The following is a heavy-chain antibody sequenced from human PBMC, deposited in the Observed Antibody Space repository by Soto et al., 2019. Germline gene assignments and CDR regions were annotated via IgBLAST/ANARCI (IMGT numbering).Heavy chain of an antibody. CDR1: GFSFSNYS. V-gene: IGHV3-23*01. Sequence: AGGSLRLSCAASGFSFSNYSISWVRQAPGKGLEWVSLVSVTAGTTYYTDSVKGRFTIFRDNSRNTVYLQMNSLRADDTAVYYCAKDRLAGGFDYWGQGTLVTVSS. CDR3: AKDRLAGGFDY. J-gene: IGHJ4*02. D-gene: IGHD3-16*01. CDR2: VSVTAGTT.